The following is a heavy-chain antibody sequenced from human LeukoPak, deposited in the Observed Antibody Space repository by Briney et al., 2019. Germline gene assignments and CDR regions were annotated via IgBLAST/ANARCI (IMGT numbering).Heavy chain of an antibody. J-gene: IGHJ4*02. V-gene: IGHV1-18*01. D-gene: IGHD6-19*01. CDR2: ISAYNGDT. CDR3: ASSAVVLPYYFDS. Sequence: ASVKVSCKASGYTFTSYGISWVRQAPGQGLEWMGWISAYNGDTNYAQKLPGRVTMTTDPSTDTVHMELPSLTSEDTAVYYCASSAVVLPYYFDSWGQGTLVTVSS. CDR1: GYTFTSYG.